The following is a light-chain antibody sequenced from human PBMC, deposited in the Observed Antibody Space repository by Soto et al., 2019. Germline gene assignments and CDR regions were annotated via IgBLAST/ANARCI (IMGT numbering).Light chain of an antibody. CDR3: QHRSIWPVS. Sequence: IVLTQSPATLSLSPWERATLSCRASQSVNSYLAWYQQKPGLAPRLLIYDASSRATGIPDRFSGSGSGTDFTLTISSLEPEDFAVYYCQHRSIWPVSFGQGTRLEIK. CDR1: QSVNSY. V-gene: IGKV3-11*01. CDR2: DAS. J-gene: IGKJ5*01.